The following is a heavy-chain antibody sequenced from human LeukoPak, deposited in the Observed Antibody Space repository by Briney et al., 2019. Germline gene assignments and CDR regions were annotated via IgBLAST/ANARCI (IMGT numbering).Heavy chain of an antibody. D-gene: IGHD1-26*01. CDR2: IKSKTDGGTT. Sequence: PGGSLRLSCAASGFTFSNAWMSWVRQAPGKGLEWVGRIKSKTDGGTTDYAAPVKGRFTISRDDSKNTLYLQMNSLKTEDTAVYHCTTSSGSEKIDYWGQGTLVTVSS. CDR1: GFTFSNAW. V-gene: IGHV3-15*01. J-gene: IGHJ4*02. CDR3: TTSSGSEKIDY.